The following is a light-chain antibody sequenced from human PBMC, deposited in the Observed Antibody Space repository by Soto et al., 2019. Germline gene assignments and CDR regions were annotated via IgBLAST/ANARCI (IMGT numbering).Light chain of an antibody. CDR1: QSISTS. CDR2: DAS. V-gene: IGKV3-11*01. Sequence: EIVLTQSPATLSLSPGERATLSCRASQSISTSLAWYQQKPGQSPRLLISDASDRAAGIPARFNGSGSGTDFTLTISGLEPEDSAVYYCQQSYSWPLGTFGQGTKVEIK. CDR3: QQSYSWPLGT. J-gene: IGKJ1*01.